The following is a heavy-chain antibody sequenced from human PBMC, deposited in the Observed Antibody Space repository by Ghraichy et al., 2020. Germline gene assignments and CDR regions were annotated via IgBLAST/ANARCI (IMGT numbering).Heavy chain of an antibody. CDR2: INEDGSQR. CDR1: GFTFSSFW. V-gene: IGHV3-7*01. J-gene: IGHJ4*02. Sequence: AGSLRLSCAASGFTFSSFWMSWVRQAPGKGLEWVANINEDGSQRNYVDSVKGRFTVSRDNAKNSLDLQMNSLRAEGTAVYYCARNRVANNYWGQGTLVTVSS. D-gene: IGHD1/OR15-1a*01. CDR3: ARNRVANNY.